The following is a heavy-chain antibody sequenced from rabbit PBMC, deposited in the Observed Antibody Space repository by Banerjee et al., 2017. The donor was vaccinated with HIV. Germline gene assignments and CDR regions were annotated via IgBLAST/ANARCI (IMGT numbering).Heavy chain of an antibody. J-gene: IGHJ4*01. CDR1: GFSFSNKYV. Sequence: QEQLEESGGDLVKPEGSLTLTCTASGFSFSNKYVMSWVRQAPGKGLEWIGYIYIGSGGTYYASWVNGRFSISKTSSTTVTLQMTSLTAADTATYFCAGLDAAYDYAIKLLGQWTLVPVS. CDR3: AGLDAAYDYAIKL. D-gene: IGHD6-1*01. V-gene: IGHV1S45*01. CDR2: IYIGSGGT.